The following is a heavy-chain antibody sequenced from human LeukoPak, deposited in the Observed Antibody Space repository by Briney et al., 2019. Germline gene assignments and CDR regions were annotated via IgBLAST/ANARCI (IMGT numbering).Heavy chain of an antibody. CDR1: GGSISSYY. J-gene: IGHJ4*02. Sequence: SETLSLTCTVSGGSISSYYWSWIRQPPGKGLEWIGHIYTSGSTNYNPSLKSRVTISVDTSKNQFSLKLSSVTAADTAVYYCARQSRWEWELIRWGQGTLVTVSS. V-gene: IGHV4-4*09. CDR3: ARQSRWEWELIR. CDR2: IYTSGST. D-gene: IGHD1-26*01.